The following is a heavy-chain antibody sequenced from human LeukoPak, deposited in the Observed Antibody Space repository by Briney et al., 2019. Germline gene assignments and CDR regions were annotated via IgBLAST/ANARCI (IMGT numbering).Heavy chain of an antibody. D-gene: IGHD4-17*01. CDR1: GGSISSSSYY. CDR3: ARDSIRDSGDYGHDAFDI. Sequence: KPSETLSLTCTVSGGSISSSSYYWGWIRQPPGKGLEWIGSIYYSGSTYYNPSLKSRVTISVDTSKNQFSLKLSSVTAADTAVYYCARDSIRDSGDYGHDAFDIWGQGTMVTVSS. J-gene: IGHJ3*02. CDR2: IYYSGST. V-gene: IGHV4-39*07.